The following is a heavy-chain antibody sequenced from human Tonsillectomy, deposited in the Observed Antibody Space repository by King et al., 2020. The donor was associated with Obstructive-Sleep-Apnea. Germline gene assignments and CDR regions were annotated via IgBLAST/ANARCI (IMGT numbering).Heavy chain of an antibody. V-gene: IGHV3-9*01. Sequence: VQLVESGGGLVQPGRSLRLSCAASGFTFDDYAMHWVRQAPGKGLEWVSGISWNSGSIGYADSVKGRFTISRDNAKNSLYLQMNSLRAEDTALYYCAKDIGCSGGSCYYRYYYYGMDVWGQGTTVTVSS. CDR2: ISWNSGSI. CDR1: GFTFDDYA. D-gene: IGHD2-15*01. J-gene: IGHJ6*02. CDR3: AKDIGCSGGSCYYRYYYYGMDV.